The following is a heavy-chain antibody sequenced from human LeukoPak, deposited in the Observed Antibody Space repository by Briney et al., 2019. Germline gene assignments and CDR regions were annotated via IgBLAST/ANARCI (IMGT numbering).Heavy chain of an antibody. Sequence: GGSLRLSCAASGFTFSSYAINWVHQAPGKGLEWVSAISKSGDSTYYADSVKGRFTISRDNSKNTIYLQMNSLRVEDTAVYYCAKLSGWTGWFFDYWGQGTVVTVSS. J-gene: IGHJ4*02. D-gene: IGHD6-19*01. CDR3: AKLSGWTGWFFDY. CDR2: ISKSGDST. CDR1: GFTFSSYA. V-gene: IGHV3-23*01.